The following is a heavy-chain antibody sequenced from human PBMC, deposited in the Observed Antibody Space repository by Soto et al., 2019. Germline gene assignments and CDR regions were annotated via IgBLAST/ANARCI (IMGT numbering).Heavy chain of an antibody. V-gene: IGHV3-23*01. D-gene: IGHD3-22*01. Sequence: GSLRLSCAASVFTFKIYTMNWVRQAPGQGLEWVSAIIGSGTDTYYADSVKGRFTISRDNSKNTLYLLMNSLRAEDTAVYYCAKGSSGHYDSFDYWGQGTLVTVSS. CDR1: VFTFKIYT. J-gene: IGHJ4*02. CDR2: IIGSGTDT. CDR3: AKGSSGHYDSFDY.